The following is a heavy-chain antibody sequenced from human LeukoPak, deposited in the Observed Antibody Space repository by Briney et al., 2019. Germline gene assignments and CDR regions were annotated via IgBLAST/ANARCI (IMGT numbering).Heavy chain of an antibody. CDR1: GFTFSSYA. J-gene: IGHJ4*02. Sequence: GGSLRLSCAASGFTFSSYAMSWVRQAPGKGLEWVSAISGSGGSTYYADSVKGRFTISRDNSKNTLYLRMNSLRAEDTAVYYYAKIKYYYDSSGIFDYWGQGTLVTVSS. V-gene: IGHV3-23*01. CDR3: AKIKYYYDSSGIFDY. CDR2: ISGSGGST. D-gene: IGHD3-22*01.